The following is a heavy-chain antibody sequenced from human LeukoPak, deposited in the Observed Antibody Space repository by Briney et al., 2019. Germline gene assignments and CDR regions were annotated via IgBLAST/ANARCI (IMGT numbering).Heavy chain of an antibody. CDR3: ARGSSSTSPGNWFDP. CDR2: INPDSGGT. J-gene: IGHJ5*02. CDR1: GYTFTGYY. Sequence: ASVTVSCKASGYTFTGYYMHWVRQAPGQGLEWMGWINPDSGGTNYAQKFQGRVTMTRDTSISTAYMELSRLRSDDTAVYCCARGSSSTSPGNWFDPWGQGTLVTVSS. D-gene: IGHD2-2*01. V-gene: IGHV1-2*02.